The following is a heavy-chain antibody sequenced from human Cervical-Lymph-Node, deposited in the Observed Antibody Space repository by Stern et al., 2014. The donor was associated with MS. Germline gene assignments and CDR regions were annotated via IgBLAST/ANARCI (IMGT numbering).Heavy chain of an antibody. CDR3: AREGIPGAGGTFDN. Sequence: QVQLVQSGAEVKKPGSSVKVPCKVSGGTFSSYTLNWVRQAPGQGLEWMGSIIPIFATTNYAQTFQGKVTITADGSTSTAYMEVSSLRSEDTAVYYCAREGIPGAGGTFDNWGQGTLVIVSS. CDR1: GGTFSSYT. J-gene: IGHJ4*02. D-gene: IGHD1-26*01. CDR2: IIPIFATT. V-gene: IGHV1-69*18.